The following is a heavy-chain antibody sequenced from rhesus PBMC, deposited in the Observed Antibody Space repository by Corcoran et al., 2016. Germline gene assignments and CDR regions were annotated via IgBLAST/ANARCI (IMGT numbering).Heavy chain of an antibody. CDR2: IYGGSGST. J-gene: IGHJ4*01. CDR3: ARRLATVTLSYFDY. D-gene: IGHD5-36*02. Sequence: QVQLQESGPGLVKPSETLSLTCAVSGYSISSGYYWGWIRQPPGKGLEWIGSIYGGSGSTSSNPSLKSRVTIATDQSKNQFSLKLSAVTAADTAVYYCARRLATVTLSYFDYWGQGVLVTVSS. V-gene: IGHV4S7*01. CDR1: GYSISSGYY.